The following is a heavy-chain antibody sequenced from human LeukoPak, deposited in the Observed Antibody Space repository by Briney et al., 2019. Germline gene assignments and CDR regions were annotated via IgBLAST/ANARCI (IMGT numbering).Heavy chain of an antibody. J-gene: IGHJ6*03. CDR2: INWNGGST. D-gene: IGHD1-14*01. CDR1: GFTFDDYG. V-gene: IGHV3-20*04. Sequence: GGSLRLSCAASGFTFDDYGMSWVRQAPGKGLEWVSGINWNGGSTGYADSVKGRFTISRDNAKNSLYLQMNSLRAEDTAVYYCARAGLPESSYYYMDVWGKGTTVTISS. CDR3: ARAGLPESSYYYMDV.